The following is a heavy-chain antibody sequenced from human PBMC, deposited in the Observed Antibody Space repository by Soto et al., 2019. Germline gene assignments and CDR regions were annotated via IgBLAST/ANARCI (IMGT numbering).Heavy chain of an antibody. CDR2: INAGNGNT. CDR1: GYTFTSYA. D-gene: IGHD3-3*01. V-gene: IGHV1-3*01. J-gene: IGHJ5*02. Sequence: ASVKVSCKASGYTFTSYAMHWVRQAPGQRLEWMGWINAGNGNTKYSQKFQGRVTITRDTSASTAYMELSSLRPEDTAVYYCARAEDFWSWNWFDPWGQGTLVTVSS. CDR3: ARAEDFWSWNWFDP.